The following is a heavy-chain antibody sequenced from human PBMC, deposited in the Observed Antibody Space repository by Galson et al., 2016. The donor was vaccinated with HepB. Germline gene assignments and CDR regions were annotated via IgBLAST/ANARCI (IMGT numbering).Heavy chain of an antibody. J-gene: IGHJ6*02. CDR3: AREAGRLGDGLVDG. V-gene: IGHV4-59*02. CDR1: GGSVSSDY. CDR2: THYSGST. D-gene: IGHD3-16*01. Sequence: SETLSLTCSVSGGSVSSDYWSWIRQPPEKGLEWIGYTHYSGSTTYSPSLQSRVTISADTSNNHLSLRLNSVTAADTAVYYCAREAGRLGDGLVDGWGQGTTVTVSS.